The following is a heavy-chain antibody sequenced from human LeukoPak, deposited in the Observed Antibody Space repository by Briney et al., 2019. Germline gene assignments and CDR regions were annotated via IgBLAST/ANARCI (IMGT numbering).Heavy chain of an antibody. CDR1: GFTFSDYD. CDR3: GRLGGPFDY. J-gene: IGHJ4*02. CDR2: ISKSGDNT. Sequence: GGSLRLSCAASGFTFSDYDMGWVRQAPGKGLEWVSTISKSGDNTYYADSVKGRFTISRDNSKNTLYLQMNNLRAEDTAVYYCGRLGGPFDYWGQGTLVTVSS. D-gene: IGHD3-9*01. V-gene: IGHV3-23*01.